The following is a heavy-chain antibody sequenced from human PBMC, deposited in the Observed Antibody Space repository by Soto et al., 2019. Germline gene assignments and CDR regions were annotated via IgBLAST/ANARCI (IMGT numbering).Heavy chain of an antibody. Sequence: GFLRLSCAASGFTFSSYSMNWVRQAPGKGLEWVSYISSGSSTIYYADSVKGRFTISRDNAKNSLYLQMNSLRDEDTAVYYCARVDYGGAIYWGQGTLVTVS. CDR2: ISSGSSTI. V-gene: IGHV3-48*02. CDR3: ARVDYGGAIY. J-gene: IGHJ4*02. CDR1: GFTFSSYS. D-gene: IGHD4-17*01.